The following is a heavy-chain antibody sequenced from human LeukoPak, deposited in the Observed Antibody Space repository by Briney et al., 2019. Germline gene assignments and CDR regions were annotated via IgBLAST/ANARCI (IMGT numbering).Heavy chain of an antibody. Sequence: SETLSLTCTVSGDSISSSSYYWGCIRQPPGKGLEWIGTIYYSGSTYYNPSLKSRVTISVDTSKNQFSLKLSSVTAADTALYYCARRRYYGSGFDYWGQGTLVTVSS. CDR1: GDSISSSSYY. CDR3: ARRRYYGSGFDY. J-gene: IGHJ4*02. V-gene: IGHV4-39*01. D-gene: IGHD3-10*01. CDR2: IYYSGST.